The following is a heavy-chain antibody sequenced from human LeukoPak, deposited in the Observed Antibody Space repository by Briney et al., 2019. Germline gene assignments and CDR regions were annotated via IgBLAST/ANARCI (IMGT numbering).Heavy chain of an antibody. V-gene: IGHV3-23*01. CDR2: ISGSGGST. CDR3: ARDLPFYNLNYWLDY. J-gene: IGHJ4*02. Sequence: GGSLRLTCAASGFTFSSYAMSWVRQAPGKGLEWVSAISGSGGSTYYADSVKGRFTISRDNAKNSLYLQMNSLRAEDTAVYYCARDLPFYNLNYWLDYWGQGTLVTVSS. CDR1: GFTFSSYA. D-gene: IGHD1-7*01.